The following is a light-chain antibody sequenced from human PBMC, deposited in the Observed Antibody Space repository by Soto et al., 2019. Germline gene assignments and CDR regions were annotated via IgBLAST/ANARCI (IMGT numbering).Light chain of an antibody. CDR1: QTISSW. Sequence: DIQMTQSPPTLSGSAVDRVTITSRASQTISSWLAWYQQKPGKAPKLLIYKASSLESGVPSRFSGSGSGTEFTLTISSPQPDDFATYYCQHYNSYSEAFGQGTKVDIK. V-gene: IGKV1-5*03. CDR2: KAS. J-gene: IGKJ1*01. CDR3: QHYNSYSEA.